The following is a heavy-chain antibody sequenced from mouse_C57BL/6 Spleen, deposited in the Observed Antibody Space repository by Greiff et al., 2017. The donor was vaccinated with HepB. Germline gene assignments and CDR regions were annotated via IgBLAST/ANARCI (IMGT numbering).Heavy chain of an antibody. Sequence: QVQLQQSGAELVRPGASVTLSCKASGYTFTDYEMHWVKQTPVHGLEWIGAIDPETGGTAYNQKFKGKAILTADKSSSTAYMELRSLTSEDSAVYYCTRKGSNPFAYWDQGTLVTVSA. J-gene: IGHJ3*01. CDR1: GYTFTDYE. CDR3: TRKGSNPFAY. V-gene: IGHV1-15*01. D-gene: IGHD2-5*01. CDR2: IDPETGGT.